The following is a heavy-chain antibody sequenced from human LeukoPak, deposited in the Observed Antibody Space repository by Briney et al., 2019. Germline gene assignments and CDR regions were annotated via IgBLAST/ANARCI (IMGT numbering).Heavy chain of an antibody. V-gene: IGHV4-38-2*02. CDR2: IYRSGST. J-gene: IGHJ3*02. Sequence: SETLSLTCTVSGYSISSGYYWGWIRQPPGKGLEWIGNIYRSGSTYYNPSLKSRVTISVDTSKNQFSLKLSSVTAADTAVYYCARGVVVGATLYGAFDIWGQGTMVTVSS. CDR3: ARGVVVGATLYGAFDI. CDR1: GYSISSGYY. D-gene: IGHD1-26*01.